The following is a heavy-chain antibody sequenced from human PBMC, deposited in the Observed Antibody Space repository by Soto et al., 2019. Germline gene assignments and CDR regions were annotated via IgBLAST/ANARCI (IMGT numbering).Heavy chain of an antibody. CDR1: GGTFSSYA. Sequence: SVKVSCKASGGTFSSYAISWVRQAPGQGLEWMGGIIPIFGTANYAQKFQGRVTITADKSTSTAYMELSGLRSEDTAVYYCARDTDYYDSSGYDFDYWGQGTLVTVSS. D-gene: IGHD3-22*01. J-gene: IGHJ4*02. CDR3: ARDTDYYDSSGYDFDY. CDR2: IIPIFGTA. V-gene: IGHV1-69*06.